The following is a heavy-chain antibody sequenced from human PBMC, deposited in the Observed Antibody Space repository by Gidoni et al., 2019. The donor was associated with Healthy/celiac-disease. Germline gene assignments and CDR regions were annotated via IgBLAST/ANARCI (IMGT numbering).Heavy chain of an antibody. J-gene: IGHJ4*02. Sequence: EVQLLESGGGLVLPGGSLRLSCAASGLPFSSYAMSWVRQAPGKGLEWVSAISGSGGSTYYADSVKGRFTISRDNSKKTMYLQMNSLRADDTAVYYCAQKYSSGWYHDYWGQGTLVTVSS. CDR2: ISGSGGST. CDR3: AQKYSSGWYHDY. V-gene: IGHV3-23*01. CDR1: GLPFSSYA. D-gene: IGHD6-19*01.